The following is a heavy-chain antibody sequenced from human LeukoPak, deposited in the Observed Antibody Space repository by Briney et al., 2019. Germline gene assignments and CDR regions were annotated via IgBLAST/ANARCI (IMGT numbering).Heavy chain of an antibody. CDR1: GFTFSSYG. CDR3: AKSPRRTAVLRYFDWLFGY. V-gene: IGHV3-30*18. CDR2: ISYDGSNK. Sequence: GRSLRLSCAASGFTFSSYGMHWVRQAPGKGLEWVAVISYDGSNKYYADSVKGRFTISRDNSKNTLYLQMNSLRAEDTAVYYCAKSPRRTAVLRYFDWLFGYWGQGTLVTVSS. D-gene: IGHD3-9*01. J-gene: IGHJ4*02.